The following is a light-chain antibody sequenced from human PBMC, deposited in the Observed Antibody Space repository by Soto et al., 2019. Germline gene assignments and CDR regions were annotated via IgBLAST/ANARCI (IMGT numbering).Light chain of an antibody. CDR1: QSVSSN. CDR3: QQYNNWLWT. Sequence: ELVMTQSPATLSVSPGERATLSCRASQSVSSNLAWYQQKPGQAPRLLIYGASTRDTGIPARFSGSGSVTEFTRTISSLQSEDFAVYDCQQYNNWLWTFGQGTKVEIK. V-gene: IGKV3-15*01. CDR2: GAS. J-gene: IGKJ1*01.